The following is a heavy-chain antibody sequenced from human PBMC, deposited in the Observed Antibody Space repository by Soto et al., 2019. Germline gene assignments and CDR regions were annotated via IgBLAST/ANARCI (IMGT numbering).Heavy chain of an antibody. D-gene: IGHD2-15*01. Sequence: EVQLVESGGGLVQPGGSLRLSCAAAGFTVSSNYMSWVRQAPGKGLEWVSVIYSGGSTYYADSVKGRFTISRDNSKSTLYLQMNSLRAEDTAVYYCARGGGDCSGGSCYFWRYYFDYWGQGTLVTVSS. J-gene: IGHJ4*02. CDR2: IYSGGST. CDR1: GFTVSSNY. CDR3: ARGGGDCSGGSCYFWRYYFDY. V-gene: IGHV3-66*01.